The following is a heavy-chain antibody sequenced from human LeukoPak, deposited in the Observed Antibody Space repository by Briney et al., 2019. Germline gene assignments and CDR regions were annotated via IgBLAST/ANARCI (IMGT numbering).Heavy chain of an antibody. CDR3: ARVDRDYGDYGHYYYYMDV. CDR2: IYTSGNN. V-gene: IGHV4-61*02. J-gene: IGHJ6*03. D-gene: IGHD4-17*01. CDR1: GGSISSGSYY. Sequence: SETLSLTCTVSGGSISSGSYYWSWIRQPAGKGLEWFGRIYTSGNNNYNPSLKSRVTISVDTSKNQFSLKLSSVTAADTAVYYCARVDRDYGDYGHYYYYMDVWGKGTTVTVSS.